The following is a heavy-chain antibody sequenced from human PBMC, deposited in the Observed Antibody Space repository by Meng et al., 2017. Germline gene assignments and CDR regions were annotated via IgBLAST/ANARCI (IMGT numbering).Heavy chain of an antibody. CDR2: INHSGST. Sequence: SETLSLTCAVYGGSFSGYYWSWIRQPPGKGLEWIGEINHSGSTNYNPSLKSRVSISVDTSKNQFYLKLSSVTAEDTAVYYCARGYYFDYWGQGTLVTVSS. CDR3: ARGYYFDY. CDR1: GGSFSGYY. J-gene: IGHJ4*02. V-gene: IGHV4-34*01.